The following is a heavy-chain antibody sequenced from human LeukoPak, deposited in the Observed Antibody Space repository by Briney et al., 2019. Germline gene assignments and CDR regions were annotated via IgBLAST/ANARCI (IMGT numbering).Heavy chain of an antibody. V-gene: IGHV4-34*01. D-gene: IGHD3-22*01. CDR2: INHSGST. J-gene: IGHJ4*02. CDR3: ARETNYYDSSGYYPLFDY. Sequence: SETLSLTCAVYGGSFSGYYWSWIRQPPGKGLEWIGEINHSGSTNYNPSLKSRVTISVDTSKNQFSLKLSSVTAADTAVYYCARETNYYDSSGYYPLFDYWGQGTLVTVSS. CDR1: GGSFSGYY.